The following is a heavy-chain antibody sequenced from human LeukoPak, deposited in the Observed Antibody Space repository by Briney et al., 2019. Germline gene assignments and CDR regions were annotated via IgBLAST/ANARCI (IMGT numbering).Heavy chain of an antibody. CDR2: IYPGDSYT. CDR3: ARVCGYYGSGSYYYFDY. D-gene: IGHD3-10*01. J-gene: IGHJ4*02. V-gene: IGHV5-51*01. Sequence: GESLKISCKGSGNSFTSYWIGWVRQMPGKGLEWMGIIYPGDSYTRYSPSFQGQVTISADKSISTAYLQWSSLKASDTAMYYCARVCGYYGSGSYYYFDYWGQGTLVTVSS. CDR1: GNSFTSYW.